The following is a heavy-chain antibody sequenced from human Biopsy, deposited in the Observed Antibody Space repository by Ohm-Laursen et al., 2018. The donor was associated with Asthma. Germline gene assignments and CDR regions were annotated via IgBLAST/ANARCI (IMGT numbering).Heavy chain of an antibody. CDR2: IYYTGSD. CDR1: GGSVSSGSYY. Sequence: SETLSLTCIVSGGSVSSGSYYWSWIRQPPGKGLAWVGYIYYTGSDNYNPSLKSRVTISVDTSKNQFSLRLNSVTAADTAVYYCARGPNYHGSGRAPIGMDVWGQGTTVTVSS. V-gene: IGHV4-61*01. J-gene: IGHJ6*02. D-gene: IGHD3-10*01. CDR3: ARGPNYHGSGRAPIGMDV.